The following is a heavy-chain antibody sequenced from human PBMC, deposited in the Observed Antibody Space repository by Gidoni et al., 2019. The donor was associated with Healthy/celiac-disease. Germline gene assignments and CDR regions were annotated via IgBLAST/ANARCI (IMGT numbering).Heavy chain of an antibody. CDR1: GYTFTSYY. V-gene: IGHV1-46*01. CDR3: ASGIPTRSRAFDI. Sequence: QVQLVQSGAEVQKPGASVKVSCKAAGYTFTSYYMHWVRPAPGQGLEWMGIINPSGGSTSYAQKFQGRVTMTRDTSTSTVYMELSSLRSEDTAVYYCASGIPTRSRAFDIWGQGTMVTVSS. J-gene: IGHJ3*02. CDR2: INPSGGST. D-gene: IGHD1-26*01.